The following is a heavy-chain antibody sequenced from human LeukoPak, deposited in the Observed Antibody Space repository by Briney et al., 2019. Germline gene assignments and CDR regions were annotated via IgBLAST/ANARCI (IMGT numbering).Heavy chain of an antibody. CDR3: ARDSVGATNYFDY. V-gene: IGHV3-30-3*01. CDR2: ISYDGSNK. J-gene: IGHJ4*02. Sequence: GGSLRLSCAASGFTFSSYAMSWVRQAPGKGLEWVAVISYDGSNKYYADSVKGRFTISRDNSKNTLYLQMNSLRAEDTAVYYCARDSVGATNYFDYWGQGTLVTVSS. D-gene: IGHD1-26*01. CDR1: GFTFSSYA.